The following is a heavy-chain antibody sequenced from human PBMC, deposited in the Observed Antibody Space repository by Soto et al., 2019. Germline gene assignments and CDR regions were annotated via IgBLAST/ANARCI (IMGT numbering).Heavy chain of an antibody. J-gene: IGHJ4*01. V-gene: IGHV3-21*01. Sequence: GGCLRRSCALCGVLVSRYSMNWVRQAPGKGLEWVSSIGTSGSYIYDTDSVKGRFTISRDNTKDSLYLQMNSLRSEDTAIYYCARGSAFIGIDHCGRGT. CDR2: IGTSGSYI. D-gene: IGHD1-26*01. CDR3: ARGSAFIGIDH. CDR1: GVLVSRYS.